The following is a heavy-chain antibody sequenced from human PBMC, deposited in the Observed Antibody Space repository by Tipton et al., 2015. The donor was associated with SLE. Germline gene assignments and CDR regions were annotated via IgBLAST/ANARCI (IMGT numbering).Heavy chain of an antibody. D-gene: IGHD7-27*01. Sequence: VQLVQSGAEVKKPGEALKISCKGSGYTFTTYWIGLVPQMPGKGLEWMGIIYPGDSDTKYSPSFQGQVTISAEKSISTAYLQWSGLKASDPAIYYCARQLVLTGDVDYWAQGILVTVSS. V-gene: IGHV5-51*01. CDR3: ARQLVLTGDVDY. J-gene: IGHJ4*02. CDR1: GYTFTTYW. CDR2: IYPGDSDT.